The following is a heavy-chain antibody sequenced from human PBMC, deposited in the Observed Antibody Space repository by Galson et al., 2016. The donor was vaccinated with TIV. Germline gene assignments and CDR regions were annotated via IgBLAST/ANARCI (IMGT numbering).Heavy chain of an antibody. D-gene: IGHD6-13*01. J-gene: IGHJ3*02. CDR3: ARAAKPPVPVADI. CDR1: GYGFSNYG. V-gene: IGHV1-18*01. CDR2: ISSYNGHI. Sequence: SVKVSCKAPGYGFSNYGFIWVRQAPGQGLEWVGWISSYNGHIEYAQKFQGRGTLTTDTSTSTAYMELRSLRSNDTAVYYWARAAKPPVPVADIWGQGTMVTASS.